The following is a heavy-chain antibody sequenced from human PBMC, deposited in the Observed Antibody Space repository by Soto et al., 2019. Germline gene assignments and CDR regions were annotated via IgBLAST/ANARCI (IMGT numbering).Heavy chain of an antibody. D-gene: IGHD3-9*01. CDR1: GGSISSSSYY. Sequence: SETLSLTCTVSGGSISSSSYYWGWIRQPPGKGLEWIGSIYYIGRTHYNPSLKSRVAISVDTSRNQFSLTLTSVTAADTAVYYCARQYYDILIASRGVTLDSWGQGTLVTVSS. J-gene: IGHJ4*02. CDR3: ARQYYDILIASRGVTLDS. V-gene: IGHV4-39*01. CDR2: IYYIGRT.